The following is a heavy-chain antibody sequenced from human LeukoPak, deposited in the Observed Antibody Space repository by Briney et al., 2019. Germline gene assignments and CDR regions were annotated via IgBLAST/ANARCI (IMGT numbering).Heavy chain of an antibody. Sequence: GGSLRLSCAASGFTFRTFGMHWVRQAPGKGLEWVAIICYEGINKYCADSVKGRFTISRDNSKNTLYLQMNSLRAEDTAVYYCARDYYDSSGQLHAGAHAFDIWGQGTMVTVSS. V-gene: IGHV3-33*01. D-gene: IGHD3-22*01. CDR1: GFTFRTFG. CDR2: ICYEGINK. J-gene: IGHJ3*02. CDR3: ARDYYDSSGQLHAGAHAFDI.